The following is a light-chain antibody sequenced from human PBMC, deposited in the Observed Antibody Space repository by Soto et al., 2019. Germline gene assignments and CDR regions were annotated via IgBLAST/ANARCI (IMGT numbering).Light chain of an antibody. CDR3: AAWDDSLSGPV. Sequence: QSVLTQPPSASGTPGQRVTISCSGSSSNIGRNTVNWYQQFPGTAPKLLIYGNNQRPSGVPDRFYGSKSCTSASLAISGLQSEDEADYYCAAWDDSLSGPVFGGGTKLTVL. J-gene: IGLJ3*02. CDR1: SSNIGRNT. CDR2: GNN. V-gene: IGLV1-44*01.